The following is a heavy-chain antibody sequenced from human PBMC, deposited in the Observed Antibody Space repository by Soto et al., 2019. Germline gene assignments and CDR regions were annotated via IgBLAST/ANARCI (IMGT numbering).Heavy chain of an antibody. CDR2: ISSAGDYT. V-gene: IGHV3-11*06. D-gene: IGHD1-1*01. J-gene: IGHJ4*02. Sequence: QVQLVESGGDVVKPGGSLRLSCAASGFTFSRYYMTWVRQAPGEGLEWILYISSAGDYTDYADSVKGRFTISRDNTRDSLFLQMNSLRVEDTAVYYCVRANWNVDYWGRGTRVTVSS. CDR3: VRANWNVDY. CDR1: GFTFSRYY.